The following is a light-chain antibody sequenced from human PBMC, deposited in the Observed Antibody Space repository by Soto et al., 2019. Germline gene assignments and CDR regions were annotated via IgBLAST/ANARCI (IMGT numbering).Light chain of an antibody. J-gene: IGKJ4*01. Sequence: VLTQSPATLSLSPVERAPLSGRASQSVSSYLAWYQQKPGQAPRLLIYAASNRATGIPARFSGSGSGTDFTLTISSLDPEEFAVYYCQQRSNWLTFGGGTKVDIK. V-gene: IGKV3-11*01. CDR2: AAS. CDR1: QSVSSY. CDR3: QQRSNWLT.